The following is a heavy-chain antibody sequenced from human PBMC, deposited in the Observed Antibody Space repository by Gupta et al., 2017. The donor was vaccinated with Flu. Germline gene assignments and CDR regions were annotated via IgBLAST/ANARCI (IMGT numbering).Heavy chain of an antibody. Sequence: QVQLVQSGAEVKKPGASVKVSCEAVGYTFSTYYVHWVRQAPGQGLEWMGVINPTYGSTTYAQRFKGRVSLTRDTSTRAVYMELKSLTVEDTALYYCARAQAQSDSSGDYSPFDPWGQGTLVTVSS. D-gene: IGHD3-22*01. J-gene: IGHJ5*02. V-gene: IGHV1-46*01. CDR2: INPTYGST. CDR3: ARAQAQSDSSGDYSPFDP. CDR1: GYTFSTYY.